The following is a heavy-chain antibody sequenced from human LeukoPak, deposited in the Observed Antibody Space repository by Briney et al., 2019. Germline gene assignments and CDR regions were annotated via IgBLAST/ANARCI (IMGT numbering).Heavy chain of an antibody. CDR1: GGSFSGYY. D-gene: IGHD4-23*01. J-gene: IGHJ5*02. Sequence: SETLSLTCAVYGGSFSGYYWSWIRQPPGKGLEWIGSIYYSGSTYYNPSLKSRVTISVDTSKNQFSLKLSSVTAADTAVYYCARPGYGGNPFVDWFDPWGQGTLVTVSS. CDR3: ARPGYGGNPFVDWFDP. V-gene: IGHV4-34*01. CDR2: IYYSGST.